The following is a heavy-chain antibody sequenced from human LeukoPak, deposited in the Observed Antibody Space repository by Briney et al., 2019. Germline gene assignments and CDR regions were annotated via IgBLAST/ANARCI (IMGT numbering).Heavy chain of an antibody. J-gene: IGHJ4*02. CDR2: INGRGDRT. CDR1: GFTFSNYA. CDR3: AREPGTDYRKYYFDY. D-gene: IGHD3/OR15-3a*01. Sequence: PGGSLRLSCAASGFTFSNYAMSWVRQAPGKGLEWVSNINGRGDRTYYADSVKGRLTISRDNSENTLYLQLNSLRAEDTAVYYCAREPGTDYRKYYFDYWGQGTLVTVSS. V-gene: IGHV3-23*01.